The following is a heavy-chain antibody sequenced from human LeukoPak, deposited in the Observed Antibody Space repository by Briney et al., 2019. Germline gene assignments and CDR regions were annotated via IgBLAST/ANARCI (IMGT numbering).Heavy chain of an antibody. D-gene: IGHD3-22*01. CDR1: GFTFSSYS. V-gene: IGHV3-21*01. CDR3: ARGTTMIVVVSIDY. J-gene: IGHJ4*02. CDR2: ISSSSSYI. Sequence: GGSLRLSCAASGFTFSSYSMYWVRQAPGKGLEWVSSISSSSSYIYYADSVKGRFTISRDNAKNSLYLQMNSLRAEDTAVYYCARGTTMIVVVSIDYWGQGTLVTVSS.